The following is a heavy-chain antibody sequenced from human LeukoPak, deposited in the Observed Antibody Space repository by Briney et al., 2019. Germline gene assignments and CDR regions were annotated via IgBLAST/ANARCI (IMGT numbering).Heavy chain of an antibody. D-gene: IGHD5-24*01. V-gene: IGHV1-46*01. CDR3: ARDNNYYALDI. CDR1: GYTFTTYN. CDR2: ISPSGGST. Sequence: ASVKVSCKASGYTFTTYNMHWVRQAPGQGLEWMGIISPSGGSTSYAQKFQGRVTMTRDTSTSTVYMDLSSLRSEDTAVYYCARDNNYYALDIWGQGTMATVSS. J-gene: IGHJ3*02.